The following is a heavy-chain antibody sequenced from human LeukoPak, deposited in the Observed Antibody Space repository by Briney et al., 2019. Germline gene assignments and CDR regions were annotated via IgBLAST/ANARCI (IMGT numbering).Heavy chain of an antibody. CDR3: ARPNLGTLDY. J-gene: IGHJ4*02. CDR1: GFTFSNYA. CDR2: ISSSSSYT. D-gene: IGHD1-26*01. Sequence: GGSLRLSCAASGFTFSNYAMSWVRQAPGKGLEWVSYISSSSSYTNYADSVKGRFTISRDNAKNSLYLQMNSLRAEDTAVYYCARPNLGTLDYWGQGTLVTVSS. V-gene: IGHV3-11*06.